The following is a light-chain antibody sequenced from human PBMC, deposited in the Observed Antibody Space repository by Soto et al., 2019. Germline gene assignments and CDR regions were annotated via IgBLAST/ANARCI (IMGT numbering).Light chain of an antibody. CDR2: GAS. J-gene: IGKJ1*01. Sequence: EIVMTQSPATLSVSPGERATLSCRASQSVSSNLAWYQQKPGQAPRLLIYGASTRATGIPARFSGSGSGTDFTPTISSLQSEDFAVYYCQQYNNWSWTFGQGTKVEIK. CDR1: QSVSSN. V-gene: IGKV3-15*01. CDR3: QQYNNWSWT.